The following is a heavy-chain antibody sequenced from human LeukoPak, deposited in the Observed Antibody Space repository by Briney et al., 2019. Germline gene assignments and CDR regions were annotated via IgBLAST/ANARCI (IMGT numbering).Heavy chain of an antibody. CDR3: ARGGGYFDY. Sequence: PSETLSLTCTVSGGSISSYYWSWIRQPPGKGLEWIGNIHYSGSTNYNPSLKSRVTILVDTSKNQFSLKLSSVTAADTAMYYCARGGGYFDYWGQGTLVTVSS. CDR1: GGSISSYY. D-gene: IGHD3-10*01. CDR2: IHYSGST. J-gene: IGHJ4*02. V-gene: IGHV4-59*01.